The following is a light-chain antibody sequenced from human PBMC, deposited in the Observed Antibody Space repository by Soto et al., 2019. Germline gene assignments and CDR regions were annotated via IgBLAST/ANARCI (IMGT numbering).Light chain of an antibody. CDR2: EVS. Sequence: QSALTQPASVSGSRGQSITISCAGTSGDVGRYNYVSWYQQYPGKAPKLMIYEVSNRPSGVSNRFSGSKSGNTASLTISGLQAEDEADYYCNSYTSSTTLYVFGTGTKLTVL. CDR1: SGDVGRYNY. CDR3: NSYTSSTTLYV. V-gene: IGLV2-14*01. J-gene: IGLJ1*01.